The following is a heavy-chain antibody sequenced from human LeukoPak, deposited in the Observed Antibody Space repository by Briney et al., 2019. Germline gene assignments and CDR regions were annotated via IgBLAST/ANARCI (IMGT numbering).Heavy chain of an antibody. J-gene: IGHJ1*01. Sequence: GGSLRLSCAASGFTFSSYWMHWVRQAPGKGLVWVSRINSDGSTNYTDSVKGRFTISRNNTKNTVSLQMNSLRAEDTGVYYCARAPSEIGGYYPEYFRHWGQGTLVTVSS. V-gene: IGHV3-74*01. CDR2: INSDGST. CDR1: GFTFSSYW. D-gene: IGHD3-22*01. CDR3: ARAPSEIGGYYPEYFRH.